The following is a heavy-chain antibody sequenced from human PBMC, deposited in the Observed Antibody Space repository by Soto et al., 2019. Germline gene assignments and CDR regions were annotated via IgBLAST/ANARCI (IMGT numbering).Heavy chain of an antibody. CDR2: ILPIFGTA. Sequence: QVQLVQSGAEVKKPGSSVKVSCKASGGTFSTSSINWVRQAPGQRPEWLGNILPIFGTADYAQKFQGRVTGTADISTNRALSDVRSLLSEDAAVKCCARGQEYGGNSDAFGIWGQGTVVTVSS. D-gene: IGHD2-21*02. CDR1: GGTFSTSS. V-gene: IGHV1-69*14. CDR3: ARGQEYGGNSDAFGI. J-gene: IGHJ3*02.